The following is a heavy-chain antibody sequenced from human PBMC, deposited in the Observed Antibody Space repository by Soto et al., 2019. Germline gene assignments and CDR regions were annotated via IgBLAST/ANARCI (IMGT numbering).Heavy chain of an antibody. Sequence: EVQLLESGGGLVQPGGSLRLSCAASGFTFSNFAMTWVRQAPGKGLEWVSTIVDSGGNTYYADSVKDRFTISRDNSKNTLFLQMNSLRVEDTAVYYCAEGGFYDGFDYWGHGTLVTVSS. D-gene: IGHD5-12*01. J-gene: IGHJ4*01. CDR1: GFTFSNFA. CDR2: IVDSGGNT. V-gene: IGHV3-23*01. CDR3: AEGGFYDGFDY.